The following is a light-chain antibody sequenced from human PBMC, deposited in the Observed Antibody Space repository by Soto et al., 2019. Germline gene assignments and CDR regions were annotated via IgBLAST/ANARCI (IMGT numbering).Light chain of an antibody. V-gene: IGLV2-23*01. J-gene: IGLJ1*01. CDR2: EDK. CDR1: GSDVCAYNL. Sequence: QSVLTQPASVSGSPGQSITLSCAGTGSDVCAYNLVSWYQQQPGKAPKINVCEDKTRPSGISKQFSGSKSGDTASLTIFGLQAEDEADYFCCSYAGTVAYVFGTGTKVTVL. CDR3: CSYAGTVAYV.